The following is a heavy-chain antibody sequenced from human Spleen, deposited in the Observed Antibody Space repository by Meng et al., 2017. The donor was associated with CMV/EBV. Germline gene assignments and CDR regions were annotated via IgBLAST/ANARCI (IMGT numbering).Heavy chain of an antibody. D-gene: IGHD3-10*01. CDR2: ISSDGGKK. J-gene: IGHJ4*02. CDR3: ARGGMVRGVIHY. CDR1: GFTFSPYA. V-gene: IGHV3-30*04. Sequence: GGSLRLSCAASGFTFSPYALHWVRQAPGRGLEWVAVISSDGGKKYYADSVKRRFTISRDNFKNTLYLQMNSLIAEDTALYYCARGGMVRGVIHYWGQGILVTVSS.